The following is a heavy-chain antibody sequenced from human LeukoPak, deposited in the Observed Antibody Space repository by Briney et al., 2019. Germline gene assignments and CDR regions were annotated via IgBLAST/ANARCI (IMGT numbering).Heavy chain of an antibody. V-gene: IGHV4-34*01. CDR1: GGSFSGYY. D-gene: IGHD2-15*01. CDR3: ARGRLVAVVVAATRRAEYFQH. CDR2: INHSGST. Sequence: PSETLSLTCAVYGGSFSGYYWSWIRQPPGKGLEWIGEINHSGSTNYNPSLKSRVTISVDTSKNQFSLKLSSVTAADTAVYYCARGRLVAVVVAATRRAEYFQHWGQGTLVTVSS. J-gene: IGHJ1*01.